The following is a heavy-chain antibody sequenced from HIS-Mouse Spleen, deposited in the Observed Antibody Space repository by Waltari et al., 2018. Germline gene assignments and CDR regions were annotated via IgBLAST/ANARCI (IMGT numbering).Heavy chain of an antibody. J-gene: IGHJ2*01. CDR3: ARGSPGDGLRYVDL. Sequence: QVQLQQWGAGLLKPSETLSLTCAVYGGSFSGYYWSWIRQPPGKGLEWIGEINHSGSTNYTPSLKSRVTIAVDTSKNQFSLKLSSVTAADTAVYYCARGSPGDGLRYVDLWGRGTLVTVSS. V-gene: IGHV4-34*01. CDR2: INHSGST. CDR1: GGSFSGYY. D-gene: IGHD7-27*01.